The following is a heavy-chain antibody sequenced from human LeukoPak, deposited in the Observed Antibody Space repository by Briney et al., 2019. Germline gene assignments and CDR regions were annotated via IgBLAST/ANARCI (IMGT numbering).Heavy chain of an antibody. D-gene: IGHD2-21*01. CDR3: AKVAVVVIMDAFDI. CDR2: ISGSGGST. Sequence: PGGSLRLFCAASGFTFSSYAMSGLPQAPGKGLEGVSAISGSGGSTYYADSVKGRFTISRDNSKNTLYLQMNSLRAEDTAVYYCAKVAVVVIMDAFDIWGQGTMVTVSS. J-gene: IGHJ3*02. CDR1: GFTFSSYA. V-gene: IGHV3-23*01.